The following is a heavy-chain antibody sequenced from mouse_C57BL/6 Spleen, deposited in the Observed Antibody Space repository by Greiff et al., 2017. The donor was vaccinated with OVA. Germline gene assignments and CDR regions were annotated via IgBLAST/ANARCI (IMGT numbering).Heavy chain of an antibody. CDR3: ARTSYGNPWYFDY. CDR1: GYTFTSYW. Sequence: QVQLQQPGAELVRPGSSVKLSCKASGYTFTSYWMDWVKQRPGQGLEWIGNIYPSDSETHYNQKFKDKATLTVDKSSSTAYMQLSSLTSENSAVYYCARTSYGNPWYFDYWGQGTTLTVSS. J-gene: IGHJ2*01. V-gene: IGHV1-61*01. CDR2: IYPSDSET. D-gene: IGHD2-10*01.